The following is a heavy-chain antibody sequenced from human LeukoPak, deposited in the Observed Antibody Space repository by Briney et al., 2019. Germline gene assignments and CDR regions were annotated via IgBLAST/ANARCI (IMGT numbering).Heavy chain of an antibody. D-gene: IGHD5-18*01. CDR3: AKDYSYGDPRSYWYFDL. J-gene: IGHJ2*01. Sequence: GGSLRLSCAASGFTFDDYAMHWVRQAPGKGLEWVSGISWNSGSIGYADSVKGRFTISRDNAKNSLYLQMNSLRAEDTALYYCAKDYSYGDPRSYWYFDLWGRGTLVTVSS. V-gene: IGHV3-9*01. CDR1: GFTFDDYA. CDR2: ISWNSGSI.